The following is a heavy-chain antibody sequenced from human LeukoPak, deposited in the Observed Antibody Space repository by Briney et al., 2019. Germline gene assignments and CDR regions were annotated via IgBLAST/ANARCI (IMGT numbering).Heavy chain of an antibody. D-gene: IGHD6-19*01. CDR3: ARQRGYDSGGTGSFDS. CDR1: GGSIGCSGSY. CDR2: IYSTGST. V-gene: IGHV4-31*03. Sequence: SETLSLTCSVSGGSIGCSGSYWTWIPPQPGKDLNWIGYIYSTGSTSFNPSLRSRVSMSVDTSENQLSLRLSSVTAADRGVYFFARQRGYDSGGTGSFDSWGQGILLTVSS. J-gene: IGHJ4*02.